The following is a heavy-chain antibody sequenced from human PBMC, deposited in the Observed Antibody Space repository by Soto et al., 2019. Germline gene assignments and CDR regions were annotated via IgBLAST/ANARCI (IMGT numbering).Heavy chain of an antibody. CDR3: ARRPGEADAFDI. D-gene: IGHD2-21*01. CDR1: GGSISSSSYY. V-gene: IGHV4-39*01. Sequence: PSETLSLTXTVSGGSISSSSYYWGWIRQPPGKGLEWIGSIYYSGSTYYNPSLKSRVTISVDTSKNQFSLKLSSVTAADTPVYYCARRPGEADAFDIWGQGTMVTVSS. J-gene: IGHJ3*02. CDR2: IYYSGST.